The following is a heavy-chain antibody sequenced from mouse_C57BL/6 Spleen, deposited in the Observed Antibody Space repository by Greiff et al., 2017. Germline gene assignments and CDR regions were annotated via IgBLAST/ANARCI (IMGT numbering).Heavy chain of an antibody. J-gene: IGHJ2*01. CDR1: GYAFTNYL. D-gene: IGHD2-2*01. CDR2: INPGSGGT. V-gene: IGHV1-54*01. Sequence: VQLQQSGAELVRPGTSVKVSCKASGYAFTNYLIEWVKQRPGQGLEWIGVINPGSGGTNYNEKFKGKATLTADKSSSTAYMQLSSLTSEDSAVYFCSMVTTDFDYWGQGTTLTVSS. CDR3: SMVTTDFDY.